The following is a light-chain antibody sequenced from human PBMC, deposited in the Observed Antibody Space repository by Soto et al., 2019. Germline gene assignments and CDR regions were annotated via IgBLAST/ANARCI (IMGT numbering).Light chain of an antibody. CDR3: QQHDSWPWT. Sequence: EILMTQSPATLSVSAGERATLSCRASRVFSTKLAWYQHKPGQAPRLLMYEASTRATGIPARFSGSGSGTEFTLTISSLQSEDVGVYYCQQHDSWPWTFGQGTKVEIK. V-gene: IGKV3-15*01. CDR1: RVFSTK. J-gene: IGKJ1*01. CDR2: EAS.